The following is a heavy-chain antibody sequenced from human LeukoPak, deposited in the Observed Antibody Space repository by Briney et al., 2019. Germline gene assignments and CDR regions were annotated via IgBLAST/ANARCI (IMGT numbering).Heavy chain of an antibody. Sequence: SETLSLTCTVSGYSITSGSYCCWLRQPPGKGLEWIGSIYHGGSSYYNPSLKSRVTISVDTSKNQFSLKLSSVTAADTAVYYCARNGSSCSSTSCYGTPFDNWGQGALVTVSS. CDR3: ARNGSSCSSTSCYGTPFDN. CDR1: GYSITSGSY. J-gene: IGHJ4*02. V-gene: IGHV4-38-2*02. CDR2: IYHGGSS. D-gene: IGHD2-2*01.